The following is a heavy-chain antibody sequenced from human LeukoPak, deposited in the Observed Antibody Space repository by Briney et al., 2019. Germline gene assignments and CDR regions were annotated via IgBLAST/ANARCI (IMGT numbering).Heavy chain of an antibody. Sequence: PSETLSLTCTVSGGSISSYYWSWIRQPPGKGLEWIGEINHSGSTNYNPSLKSRVTISVDTSRNQFSLKLSSVTAADTAVYYCASKAMVRGVIRYWGQGTLVTVSS. CDR3: ASKAMVRGVIRY. V-gene: IGHV4-34*01. D-gene: IGHD3-10*01. CDR2: INHSGST. CDR1: GGSISSYY. J-gene: IGHJ4*02.